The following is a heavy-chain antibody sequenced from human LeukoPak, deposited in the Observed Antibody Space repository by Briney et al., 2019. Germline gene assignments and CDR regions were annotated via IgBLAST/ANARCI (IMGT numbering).Heavy chain of an antibody. Sequence: SETLSLTCTVSGGSISSYYWSWIRQPPGKGLEWIGYIYYSGSTNYNPSLKSRVTISVDTSKNQFSLKLSSVTAADTAVYYCARAYYYYYMDVWGKGTTVAISS. CDR2: IYYSGST. J-gene: IGHJ6*03. CDR3: ARAYYYYYMDV. CDR1: GGSISSYY. V-gene: IGHV4-59*01.